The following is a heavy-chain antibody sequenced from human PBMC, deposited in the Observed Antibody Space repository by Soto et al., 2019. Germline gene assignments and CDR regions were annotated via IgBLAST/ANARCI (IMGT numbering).Heavy chain of an antibody. D-gene: IGHD4-17*01. CDR2: ISYEGSNK. Sequence: QVQRAESGGGVVQPGRSLRLSCAASGFTVSSYGMHWVRQAPGKGLEWVAVISYEGSNKYYADSVKGRFTISRDNSKNTLYLQMNSLRAEDTAVYYCARDHYGDSPRGFDYWGQGTLVTVSS. V-gene: IGHV3-30-3*01. J-gene: IGHJ4*02. CDR3: ARDHYGDSPRGFDY. CDR1: GFTVSSYG.